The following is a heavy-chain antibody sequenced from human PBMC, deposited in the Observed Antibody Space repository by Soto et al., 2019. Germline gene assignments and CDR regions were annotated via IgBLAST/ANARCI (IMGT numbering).Heavy chain of an antibody. D-gene: IGHD3-22*01. J-gene: IGHJ4*02. CDR2: IKGEADGGTT. Sequence: GGSLRLSYAASGFTFSNALMSWVRKDPGKGLEWVGRIKGEADGGTTDYAAPVKGRITISRDHSKDTLYLQMNSLKTEDTAVYYCTTGLSNGYYNFDYWGQGTPVTVSS. V-gene: IGHV3-15*01. CDR3: TTGLSNGYYNFDY. CDR1: GFTFSNAL.